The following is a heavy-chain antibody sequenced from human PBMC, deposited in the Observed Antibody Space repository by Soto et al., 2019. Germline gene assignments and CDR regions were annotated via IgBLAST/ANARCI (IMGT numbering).Heavy chain of an antibody. CDR3: VRMGVSTGMDV. V-gene: IGHV2-70*04. CDR1: GFSLNTNKMR. D-gene: IGHD3-10*01. Sequence: SGPTLVNPTHTLTLTCTFSGFSLNTNKMRVSWIRQPPGKALEWLARIDWDNDKFYSTSLKTRLTISKDTSKNQVVLTMTKMDPVDKGTYYCVRMGVSTGMDVWGPGTTVIISS. J-gene: IGHJ6*01. CDR2: IDWDNDK.